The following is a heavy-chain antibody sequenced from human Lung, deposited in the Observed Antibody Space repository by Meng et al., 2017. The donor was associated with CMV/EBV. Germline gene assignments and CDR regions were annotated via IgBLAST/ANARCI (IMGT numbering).Heavy chain of an antibody. Sequence: SGPXLVXPTQTLTLTCTFSGFSLTSSGVGVGWIRQPPGQALEWLALIYWNDDKRYSPSLRTRLTITKETSNNQVVLRITNMDPVDTATYYCAHRPHCPYVFDFXGQGXMVTVSS. CDR2: IYWNDDK. CDR1: GFSLTSSGVG. CDR3: AHRPHCPYVFDF. J-gene: IGHJ3*01. V-gene: IGHV2-5*01. D-gene: IGHD2-15*01.